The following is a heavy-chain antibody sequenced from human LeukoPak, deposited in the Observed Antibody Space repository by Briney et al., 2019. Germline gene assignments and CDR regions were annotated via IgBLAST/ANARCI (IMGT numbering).Heavy chain of an antibody. CDR1: GVTSNY. V-gene: IGHV3-66*02. D-gene: IGHD6-6*01. CDR2: IYNGGTT. Sequence: GGSLRLSCAASGVTSNYMTWVRQAPGQGLEGVSVIYNGGTTYYADSVKGRFTISRDNSKSTLFVYLQMNSLRTDDTALYYCAGGGEAARSLAYWGQGALVTVSS. CDR3: AGGGEAARSLAY. J-gene: IGHJ4*02.